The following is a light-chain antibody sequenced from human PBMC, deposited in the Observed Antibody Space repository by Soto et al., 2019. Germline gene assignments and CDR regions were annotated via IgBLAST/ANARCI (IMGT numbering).Light chain of an antibody. CDR2: RNN. J-gene: IGLJ2*01. V-gene: IGLV1-47*01. CDR3: AAWDDSLSGVV. CDR1: SSNIGSNY. Sequence: QSVLTQPPSASGTPGQRVTIYCSGSSSNIGSNYVYWYQQLPGTAPKLLIYRNNQRPSGVPDRFSGSKSGTSASLAISGLRSEDEADYYCAAWDDSLSGVVFGGGTKRTVL.